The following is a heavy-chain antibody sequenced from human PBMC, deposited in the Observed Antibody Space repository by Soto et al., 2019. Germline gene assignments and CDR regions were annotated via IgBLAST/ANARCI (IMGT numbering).Heavy chain of an antibody. V-gene: IGHV3-23*01. J-gene: IGHJ6*02. Sequence: GGSLRLSCAASGFTFSSYAMSWVRQAPGKGLEWVSAISGSGGSTYYADSVKGRFTISRDNSKNTLYLQMNSLRAEDTAVYYCAKSLWLGQSRDGMDVWGQGTTVTVSS. D-gene: IGHD3-10*01. CDR2: ISGSGGST. CDR3: AKSLWLGQSRDGMDV. CDR1: GFTFSSYA.